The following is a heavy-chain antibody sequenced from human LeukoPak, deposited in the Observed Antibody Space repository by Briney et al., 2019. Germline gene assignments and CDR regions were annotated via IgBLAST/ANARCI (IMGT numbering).Heavy chain of an antibody. CDR3: ARGFEDYGDYGDAFDI. CDR1: GFTFSSYS. V-gene: IGHV3-21*01. Sequence: PGGSLRLSCAASGFTFSSYSMNWVRQAPGKGLEWVSSISSSSSYIYYADSVKGRFTISRDNAKNSLYLQMNSLRAEDTAVYYCARGFEDYGDYGDAFDIWGQGTMVTVSS. CDR2: ISSSSSYI. D-gene: IGHD4-17*01. J-gene: IGHJ3*02.